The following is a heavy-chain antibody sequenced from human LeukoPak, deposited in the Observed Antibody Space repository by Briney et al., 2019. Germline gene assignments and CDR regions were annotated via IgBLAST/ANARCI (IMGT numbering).Heavy chain of an antibody. J-gene: IGHJ4*02. V-gene: IGHV3-74*01. CDR2: INTDGSTT. CDR3: AREDGDAYNFFDY. Sequence: AGGSLRLSCAASGFTFSTYWMHWVRQSPGKGLVWVSRINTDGSTTSYADSVKGRFTISRDNAKNTLYLQMNSLTAEDTAVYYCAREDGDAYNFFDYWGQGTLVTVSS. CDR1: GFTFSTYW. D-gene: IGHD5-24*01.